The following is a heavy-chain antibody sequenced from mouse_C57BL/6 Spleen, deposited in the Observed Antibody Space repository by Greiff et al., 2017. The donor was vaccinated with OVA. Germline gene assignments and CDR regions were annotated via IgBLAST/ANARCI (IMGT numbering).Heavy chain of an antibody. CDR3: ARWGDYDGRDYAMDY. CDR2: INPNYGTT. CDR1: GYSFTDYN. J-gene: IGHJ4*01. Sequence: EVQLVESGPELVKPGASVKISCKASGYSFTDYNMNWVKQSNGKSLEWIGVINPNYGTTSYNQKFKGKATLTVDQSSSTAYMQLNSLTSEDSAVYYCARWGDYDGRDYAMDYWGQGTSVTVSS. V-gene: IGHV1-39*01. D-gene: IGHD2-4*01.